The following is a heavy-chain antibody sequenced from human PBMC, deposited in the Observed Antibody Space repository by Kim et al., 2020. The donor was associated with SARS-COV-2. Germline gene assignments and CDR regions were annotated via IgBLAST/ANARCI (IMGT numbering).Heavy chain of an antibody. CDR2: GNSNT. Sequence: GNSNTIYSQEFQGRVTLSTDTSASTAYMELSSLRSEDSAVYFCLGGYYFDYWGQGTPVTVSS. D-gene: IGHD2-15*01. CDR3: LGGYYFDY. J-gene: IGHJ4*02. V-gene: IGHV1-3*01.